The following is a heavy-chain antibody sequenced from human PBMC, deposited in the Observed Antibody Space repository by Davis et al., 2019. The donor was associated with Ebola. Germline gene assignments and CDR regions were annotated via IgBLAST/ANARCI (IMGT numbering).Heavy chain of an antibody. J-gene: IGHJ5*02. Sequence: SETLSLTCTVSGYSIGSGYYWCWSRQPPGKGLEWIGSIYLTGKTYYNPSLKSRITISVDTSKNQFSLKLSSVTAADTAVYFCAKAYDSSGYAWFGPWGQGTLVTVSS. CDR1: GYSIGSGYY. V-gene: IGHV4-38-2*02. CDR2: IYLTGKT. D-gene: IGHD3-22*01. CDR3: AKAYDSSGYAWFGP.